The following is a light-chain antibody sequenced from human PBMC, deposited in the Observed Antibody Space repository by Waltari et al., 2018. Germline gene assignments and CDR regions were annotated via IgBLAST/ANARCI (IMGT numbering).Light chain of an antibody. CDR2: EGS. J-gene: IGLJ2*01. V-gene: IGLV2-23*03. CDR3: CSYAGGSAFVV. CDR1: SRDVGSSTL. Sequence: QSALTQPASLSGSPGQSITISCTGTSRDVGSSTLVSWYQQHPGKAPKLNIYEGSKRPSGVSNRFSGSKSGNTASLTISGLQAEDEADYHCCSYAGGSAFVVFGGGTKLTVL.